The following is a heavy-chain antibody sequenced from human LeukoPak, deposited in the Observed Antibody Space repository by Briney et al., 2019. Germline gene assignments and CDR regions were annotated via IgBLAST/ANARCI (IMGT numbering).Heavy chain of an antibody. J-gene: IGHJ4*02. CDR3: AKDNDHGGNSDY. Sequence: GGSLRLSCAASGFTFSSYAMSWVRQAPGKGLEWVSAISGSGGSTYYADSVKGWFTISRDNSKNTLYLQMNSLRAEDTAVYYCAKDNDHGGNSDYWGQGTLVTVSS. CDR2: ISGSGGST. D-gene: IGHD4-23*01. CDR1: GFTFSSYA. V-gene: IGHV3-23*01.